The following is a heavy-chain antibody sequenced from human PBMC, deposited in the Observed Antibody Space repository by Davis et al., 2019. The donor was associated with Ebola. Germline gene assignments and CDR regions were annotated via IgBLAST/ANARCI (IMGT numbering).Heavy chain of an antibody. CDR1: GFMSSTYW. Sequence: PAGSLRLSCAASGFMSSTYWMNWVRQRPGKGLEWVGKIKQDGSKKNYGDSVKDRFTISRDNAKNSLFLQMNNLRADDTAVYYGATELTGDAFDVWGRGTMVTVSS. CDR2: IKQDGSKK. D-gene: IGHD3-9*01. J-gene: IGHJ3*01. CDR3: ATELTGDAFDV. V-gene: IGHV3-7*03.